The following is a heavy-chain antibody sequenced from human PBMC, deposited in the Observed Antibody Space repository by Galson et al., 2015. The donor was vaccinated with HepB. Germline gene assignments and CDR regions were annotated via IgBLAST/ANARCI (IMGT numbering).Heavy chain of an antibody. V-gene: IGHV1-46*01. Sequence: GYTFTSYYMHWVRQAPGQGLEWMGIINPSGGSTSYAQKFQGRVTMTRDTSTSTVYMELSSLRSEDTAVYYCARDSATYYYDSSGPPPADWGQGTLVTVSS. CDR3: ARDSATYYYDSSGPPPAD. CDR2: INPSGGST. J-gene: IGHJ4*02. CDR1: GYTFTSYY. D-gene: IGHD3-22*01.